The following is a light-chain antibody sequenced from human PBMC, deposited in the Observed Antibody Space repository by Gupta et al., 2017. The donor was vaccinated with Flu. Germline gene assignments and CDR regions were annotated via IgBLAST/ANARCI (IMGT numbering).Light chain of an antibody. CDR2: EDD. V-gene: IGLV3-10*01. Sequence: SYELTQPPSVSVSPGQTARITCSGDALPKKYAYWYQQKSGQVPVLVIYEDDKRPSGIPERFSGSSSGTVATLTISGVQVGDEADYYCCSTDISGYHGVFGTGTKVNVL. CDR3: CSTDISGYHGV. CDR1: ALPKKY. J-gene: IGLJ1*01.